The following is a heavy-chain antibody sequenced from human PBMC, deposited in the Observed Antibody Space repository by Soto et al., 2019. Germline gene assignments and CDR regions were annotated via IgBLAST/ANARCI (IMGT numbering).Heavy chain of an antibody. V-gene: IGHV3-15*01. Sequence: PGGSLRLSCAASGFTFSDAWLSWVCQAPGPGSDWVGRIKSKSDGGTTEYAAPVRGRFTISRDDSKNTLYLQMNSLKTEDTAVYYCTTDLWRIAVVVGSTGYFNPWGQGTPVTVSS. CDR2: IKSKSDGGTT. J-gene: IGHJ5*02. CDR3: TTDLWRIAVVVGSTGYFNP. D-gene: IGHD2-15*01. CDR1: GFTFSDAW.